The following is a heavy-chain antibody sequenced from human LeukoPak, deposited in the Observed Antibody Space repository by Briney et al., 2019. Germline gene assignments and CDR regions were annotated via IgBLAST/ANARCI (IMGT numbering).Heavy chain of an antibody. CDR3: TREGEGRWLQSGY. CDR2: FLYSGGT. D-gene: IGHD5-24*01. V-gene: IGHV4-39*07. CDR1: GDSISSSNYY. J-gene: IGHJ4*02. Sequence: LETLSLTCTVSGDSISSSNYYWVWIRQPPGKGLEWIGSFLYSGGTYYNPSLKSRVTISVDTSKNQFSLKLSSVTAADTAVYYCTREGEGRWLQSGYWGQGTLVTVSS.